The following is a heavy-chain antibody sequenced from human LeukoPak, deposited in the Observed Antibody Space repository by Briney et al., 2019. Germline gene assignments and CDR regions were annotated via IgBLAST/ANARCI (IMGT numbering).Heavy chain of an antibody. CDR3: ARDSTRVTMMIYGDAEASFDL. CDR2: INPSGGST. D-gene: IGHD3-22*01. Sequence: GASVKVSCKASGYTSTSYYMHWVRQAPGQGLKWMGIINPSGGSTSYAQKFQGRVIMTRDTSTSTVYMELSSLRSEDTAVYYCARDSTRVTMMIYGDAEASFDLWGRGTLVTVSS. CDR1: GYTSTSYY. V-gene: IGHV1-46*01. J-gene: IGHJ2*01.